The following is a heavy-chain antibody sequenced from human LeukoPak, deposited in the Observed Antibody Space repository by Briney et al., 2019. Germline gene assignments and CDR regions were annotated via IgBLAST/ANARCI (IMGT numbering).Heavy chain of an antibody. CDR1: GFTFSSYT. J-gene: IGHJ4*02. CDR2: ITTNGGRT. CDR3: ARGRLVVTVLDY. V-gene: IGHV3-64*01. D-gene: IGHD2-21*02. Sequence: GGALTLSCAASGFTFSSYTMHWVRQAPGKGLEYVSAITTNGGRTYYANSFKGRFTISRDNSKSTLYLQLGSLRTEDMAVYYCARGRLVVTVLDYWRQGTLDTVSS.